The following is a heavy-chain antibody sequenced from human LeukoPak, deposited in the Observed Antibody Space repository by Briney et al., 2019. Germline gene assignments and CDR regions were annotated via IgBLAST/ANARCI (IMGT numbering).Heavy chain of an antibody. D-gene: IGHD5-18*01. V-gene: IGHV3-7*05. CDR2: TKQDGSEK. J-gene: IGHJ3*02. CDR3: ARDSGYSYGYPDAFDI. CDR1: GFTFSSYW. Sequence: GGSLRLSCAASGFTFSSYWMSWVRQAPGKGLEWVANTKQDGSEKYYVVSVKGRFTISRDNAKNPLYLQMNSLRAEDTAVYYCARDSGYSYGYPDAFDIWGQGTMVTVSS.